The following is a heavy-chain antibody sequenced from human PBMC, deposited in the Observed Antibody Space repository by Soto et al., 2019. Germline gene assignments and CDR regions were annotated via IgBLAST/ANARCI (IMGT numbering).Heavy chain of an antibody. J-gene: IGHJ5*02. CDR2: TYTSGST. CDR3: ARDVLLRGWFDP. V-gene: IGHV4-4*07. D-gene: IGHD3-10*01. CDR1: GGSISSYY. Sequence: KTSETLSLTCTVSGGSISSYYWTWFPQPAGKGLEWPGRTYTSGSTPYQPPLKSRVTMSVDTSKHQFSLQMSSVTAADTAVYYCARDVLLRGWFDPWGQGTLVTVSS.